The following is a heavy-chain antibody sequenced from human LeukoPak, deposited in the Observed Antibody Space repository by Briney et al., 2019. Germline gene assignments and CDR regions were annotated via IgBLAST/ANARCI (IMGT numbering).Heavy chain of an antibody. CDR1: GFTFSSYW. CDR2: IKQDGSEK. Sequence: GRSLRLSCAASGFTFSSYWMSWVRQAPGKGLEWVANIKQDGSEKYYVDSVKGRFTISRDNAKNSLYLQMNSLRAEDTAVYYCARDYEMPDYYYYMDVWGKGTTVTVSS. J-gene: IGHJ6*03. D-gene: IGHD3-3*01. CDR3: ARDYEMPDYYYYMDV. V-gene: IGHV3-7*01.